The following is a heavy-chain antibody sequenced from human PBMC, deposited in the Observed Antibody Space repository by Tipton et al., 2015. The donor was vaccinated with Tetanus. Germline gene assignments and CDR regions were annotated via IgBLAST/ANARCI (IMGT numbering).Heavy chain of an antibody. V-gene: IGHV4-59*01. CDR3: ASYNIPYYFDY. D-gene: IGHD2-2*02. CDR2: ITYSRTT. Sequence: TLSLTCTVSGGSLSSSHWAWIRQPPGKGLEWVGKITYSRTTNYNSSLKSRVTMSLDRSTSQFSLKLSSVTAADTAVYYCASYNIPYYFDYWGRGTLVTVSS. J-gene: IGHJ4*02. CDR1: GGSLSSSH.